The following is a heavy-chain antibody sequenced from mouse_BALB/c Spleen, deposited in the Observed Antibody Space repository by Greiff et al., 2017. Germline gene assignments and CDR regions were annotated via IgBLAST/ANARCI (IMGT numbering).Heavy chain of an antibody. J-gene: IGHJ4*01. CDR2: INPYNGAT. CDR3: ARSGVQDRASYDGYYYYYAMDY. CDR1: GYSFTGYY. Sequence: EVQLKQSGPELVKPGASVKISCKASGYSFTGYYMHWVKQSHVKSLEWIGRINPYNGATSYNQNFKDKASLTVDKSSSTAYMELHSLTSEDSAVYYCARSGVQDRASYDGYYYYYAMDYWGQGTSVTVSS. V-gene: IGHV1-26*01. D-gene: IGHD2-3*01.